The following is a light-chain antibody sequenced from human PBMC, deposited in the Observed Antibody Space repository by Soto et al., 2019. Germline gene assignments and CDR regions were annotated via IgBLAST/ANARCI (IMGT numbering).Light chain of an antibody. CDR2: EVS. Sequence: QSVLTQPASVSGSPGQSITISCTGTSSDVGGYNYVSWYQQHPGKAPKLIIYEVSNRPSGVSDRFSGSKSDNTASLTMSGLQTEDEADYYCSSYTSSYTLYVFGTGTKVTVL. J-gene: IGLJ1*01. CDR3: SSYTSSYTLYV. CDR1: SSDVGGYNY. V-gene: IGLV2-14*01.